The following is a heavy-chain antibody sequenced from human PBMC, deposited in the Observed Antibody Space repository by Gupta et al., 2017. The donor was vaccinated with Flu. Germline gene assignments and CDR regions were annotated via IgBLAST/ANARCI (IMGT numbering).Heavy chain of an antibody. CDR2: INHGGRT. J-gene: IGHJ6*02. V-gene: IGHV4-34*02. D-gene: IGHD2-21*01. CDR1: GGSFSGYY. Sequence: QVQLQQWGAGLLKPSETLSLTCAVYGGSFSGYYWRWIRQPPGKGLEWIGEINHGGRTNYNPSLKSRVTISLDTSKNQVSLNLRSVTAADTAVYYCARCSKGVVIMYYYYALDVWGQGTTVTVSS. CDR3: ARCSKGVVIMYYYYALDV.